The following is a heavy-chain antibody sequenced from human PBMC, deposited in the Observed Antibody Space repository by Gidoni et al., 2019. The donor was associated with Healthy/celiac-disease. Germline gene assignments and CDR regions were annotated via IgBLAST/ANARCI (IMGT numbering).Heavy chain of an antibody. CDR2: IIPILGIA. V-gene: IGHV1-69*09. CDR1: GGTFSRYA. D-gene: IGHD2-15*01. Sequence: QLVQSGAEVKQPGSSMTVSCTASGGTFSRYAISWLRQAPGQGLEWMGRIIPILGIANDAHKFQGRVTMTADKSTSTAYMELSSLRSEDTSVYYCARDVDGYCSGGSWYEEGDFDYWGQGTLATVSS. CDR3: ARDVDGYCSGGSWYEEGDFDY. J-gene: IGHJ4*02.